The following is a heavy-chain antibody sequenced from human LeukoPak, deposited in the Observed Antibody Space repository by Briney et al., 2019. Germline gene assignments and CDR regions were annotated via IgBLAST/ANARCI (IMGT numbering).Heavy chain of an antibody. D-gene: IGHD3-10*01. CDR3: TTDLGLTMIRGVIVY. V-gene: IGHV3-15*01. J-gene: IGHJ4*02. CDR1: GFTFTNAW. CDR2: FKGKGDGETI. Sequence: KPGGPWGFSCEAPGFTFTNAWWSGAPKAPGKGLDGVGGFKGKGDGETIDNAAPVKGRFTMSRDDSKATLYLQMNSLKAEDTAVYYCTTDLGLTMIRGVIVYWGQGALVTVSS.